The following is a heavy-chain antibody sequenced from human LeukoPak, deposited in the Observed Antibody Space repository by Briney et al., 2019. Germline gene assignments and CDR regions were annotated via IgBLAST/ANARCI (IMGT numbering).Heavy chain of an antibody. J-gene: IGHJ4*02. Sequence: EGSLRLSCAASGFTFSDYYMTWIRQAPGKGVEWLSYISGSSSNTNYADSVQGRFTISRDNDKNSLYLQMNSLRAEDTAVYYCARVNPISSGFYAYWGQGTLVTVSS. CDR3: ARVNPISSGFYAY. D-gene: IGHD3-22*01. CDR2: ISGSSSNT. CDR1: GFTFSDYY. V-gene: IGHV3-11*06.